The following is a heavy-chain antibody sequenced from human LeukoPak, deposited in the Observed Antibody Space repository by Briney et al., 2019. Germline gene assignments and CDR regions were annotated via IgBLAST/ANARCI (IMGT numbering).Heavy chain of an antibody. D-gene: IGHD1-1*01. CDR2: IYPGDSDT. CDR1: GYSFTSYW. CDR3: AALNWNPRLGKDAFDI. Sequence: GESLKISCKGSGYSFTSYWIGWVRQMPGKGLEWMGIIYPGDSDTRYSPSFQGQVTISADKSISTSYLQWSSLKASDTAMYYCAALNWNPRLGKDAFDIWGQGTMVTVSS. J-gene: IGHJ3*02. V-gene: IGHV5-51*01.